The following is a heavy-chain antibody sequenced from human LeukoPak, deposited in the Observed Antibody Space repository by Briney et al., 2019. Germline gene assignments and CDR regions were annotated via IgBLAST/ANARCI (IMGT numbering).Heavy chain of an antibody. J-gene: IGHJ4*02. D-gene: IGHD4-17*01. CDR2: ISGSGGST. Sequence: GGSLRLSCAVSGFAFSSYAMSWVRQAPGKGLEWVSAISGSGGSTYYADSVKGRFTISRDNSKNTLYLQMNSLRAEDTAVYYCANTISETTVTTLDYWGQGTLVTVSS. CDR3: ANTISETTVTTLDY. CDR1: GFAFSSYA. V-gene: IGHV3-23*01.